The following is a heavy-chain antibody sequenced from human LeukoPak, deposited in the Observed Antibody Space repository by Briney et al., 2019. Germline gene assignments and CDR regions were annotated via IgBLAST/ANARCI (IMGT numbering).Heavy chain of an antibody. J-gene: IGHJ4*02. CDR3: ARDLEDGHPDGAAAIKGDPSPKSDY. V-gene: IGHV1-46*01. Sequence: ASVKVSCKASGYTFTSYYMHWVRQAPGRGLEWMGIINPSGGSTTYAQKFQGRVTMTRDTSTSTVYMELSSLRSDDSAVYYCARDLEDGHPDGAAAIKGDPSPKSDYWGQGTLVTVSS. CDR1: GYTFTSYY. D-gene: IGHD2-2*01. CDR2: INPSGGST.